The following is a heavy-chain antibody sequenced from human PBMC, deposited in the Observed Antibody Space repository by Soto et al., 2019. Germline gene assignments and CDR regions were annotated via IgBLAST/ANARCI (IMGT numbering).Heavy chain of an antibody. J-gene: IGHJ6*02. Sequence: QVQLVQSGAEVMTPGASVKVSCKASGYPFSNFGLSWVRQAPGQGLEWMGWISGYNGNTNSAERFQGRVTMTTDTSTSTAYMEVRSLTSDDTAVYYCARDKGYGFGWSSSSGMDVWGQGTTVTVSS. CDR3: ARDKGYGFGWSSSSGMDV. V-gene: IGHV1-18*01. CDR1: GYPFSNFG. CDR2: ISGYNGNT. D-gene: IGHD5-18*01.